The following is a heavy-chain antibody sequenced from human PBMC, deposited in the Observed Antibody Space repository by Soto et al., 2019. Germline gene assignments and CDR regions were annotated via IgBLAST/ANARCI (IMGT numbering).Heavy chain of an antibody. J-gene: IGHJ4*01. V-gene: IGHV3-74*03. CDR2: LNINGGGT. Sequence: GGSLRLSCAASEFTFSSYAMTWVRQAPGKGLEWVSRLNINGGGTTYADSVKGRFTISRDNAKNMLYLQMNSLRVEDTAVYYCTRIEVAATRAFDYWGHGILVTVSS. CDR3: TRIEVAATRAFDY. CDR1: EFTFSSYA. D-gene: IGHD6-19*01.